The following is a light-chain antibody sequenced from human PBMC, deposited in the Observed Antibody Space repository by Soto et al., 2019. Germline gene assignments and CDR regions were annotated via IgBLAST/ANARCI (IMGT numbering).Light chain of an antibody. CDR2: EVS. V-gene: IGLV2-14*01. Sequence: QSASTQPAAVSGSPGHSITISCTGTSSDVGGYDYVSWYQQHPGKAPKLMIYEVSNRPSGVSNRFSGSKYANTASLTISGLQTEDDADHYCSSYTGSSSLEVFGTGTKVTVL. J-gene: IGLJ1*01. CDR3: SSYTGSSSLEV. CDR1: SSDVGGYDY.